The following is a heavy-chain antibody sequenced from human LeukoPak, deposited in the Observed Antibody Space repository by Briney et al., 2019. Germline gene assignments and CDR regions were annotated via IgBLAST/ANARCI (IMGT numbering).Heavy chain of an antibody. CDR1: GGSISSYY. D-gene: IGHD5-12*01. J-gene: IGHJ4*02. V-gene: IGHV4-59*01. Sequence: NPSETLSLTCTVSGGSISSYYWSWIRQPPGKGLEWIGYIYHSGSTNHNPSLKSRVTISVDTSKNQFSLKLSSVTAADTAVYYCARDGYSGNDGIWGQGTLVTVSS. CDR3: ARDGYSGNDGI. CDR2: IYHSGST.